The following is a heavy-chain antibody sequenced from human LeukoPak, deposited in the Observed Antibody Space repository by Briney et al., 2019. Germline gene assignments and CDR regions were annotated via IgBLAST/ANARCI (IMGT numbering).Heavy chain of an antibody. D-gene: IGHD2-2*01. CDR2: IIPIFGTG. CDR1: GGNFSSCA. J-gene: IGHJ4*02. CDR3: ARGSIVVVPAALSRGFDY. Sequence: SVKVSCKASGGNFSSCAISWVRQAPGQGLEWMGGIIPIFGTGNYAQKFEDRVTITTDESTSTAYMELSSLRSEDTAVYYCARGSIVVVPAALSRGFDYWGQGTLVTVSS. V-gene: IGHV1-69*05.